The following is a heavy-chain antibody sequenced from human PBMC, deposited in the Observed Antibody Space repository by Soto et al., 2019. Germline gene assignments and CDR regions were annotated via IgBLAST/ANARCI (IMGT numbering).Heavy chain of an antibody. CDR2: ISGSGGST. D-gene: IGHD3-10*01. CDR1: GFTFSSYA. J-gene: IGHJ3*02. V-gene: IGHV3-23*01. Sequence: GGSLRLSCAASGFTFSSYAMSWVRQAPGKGLEWVSAISGSGGSTYYADSVKGRFTISRDNSKNTLYLQMNSLRAEDTVVYYCAKDYGSGSYYNVGAFDIWGQGTMVTVSS. CDR3: AKDYGSGSYYNVGAFDI.